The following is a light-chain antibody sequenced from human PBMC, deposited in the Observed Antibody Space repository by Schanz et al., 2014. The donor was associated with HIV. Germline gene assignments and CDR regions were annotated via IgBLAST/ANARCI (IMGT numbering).Light chain of an antibody. V-gene: IGKV1-6*01. J-gene: IGKJ1*01. CDR2: AAS. CDR3: LQDYTYWWT. Sequence: AIQMTQSPSTLSASVGDRVTLTCRASQDIRARLAWYQQKPGKAPNLLISAASSLQSGVPSRFSGSGSGTHFTLTISSLQPEDFATYYCLQDYTYWWTFGQGTKVEI. CDR1: QDIRAR.